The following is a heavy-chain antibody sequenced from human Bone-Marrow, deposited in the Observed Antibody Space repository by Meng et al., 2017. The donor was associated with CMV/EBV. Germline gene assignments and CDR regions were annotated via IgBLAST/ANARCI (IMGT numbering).Heavy chain of an antibody. J-gene: IGHJ6*01. Sequence: ASVKVSCKASGYTFTGYYMHWVRQAPGQGLEWMGWINPNSGGKNYAQKFQGRVTMTRDTSISTAYMELSRLRSDDTAVYYCARFFVGASDYYGMDVWGQGTTVTVYS. CDR1: GYTFTGYY. CDR3: ARFFVGASDYYGMDV. CDR2: INPNSGGK. V-gene: IGHV1-2*02. D-gene: IGHD1-26*01.